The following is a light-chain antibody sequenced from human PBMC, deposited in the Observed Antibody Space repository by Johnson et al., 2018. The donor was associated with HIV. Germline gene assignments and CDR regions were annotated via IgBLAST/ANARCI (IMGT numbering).Light chain of an antibody. Sequence: QSVLTQPPSVSAAPGQKVTISCSGSSSNIGNNYVSWYQQVPGTAPKLLIYDNNKRPSGIPDLFSGSKSGTSATLGITGLQTGDEADYYCGTWDSSLSAVPFGTGTKVTVL. CDR3: GTWDSSLSAVP. CDR1: SSNIGNNY. CDR2: DNN. J-gene: IGLJ1*01. V-gene: IGLV1-51*01.